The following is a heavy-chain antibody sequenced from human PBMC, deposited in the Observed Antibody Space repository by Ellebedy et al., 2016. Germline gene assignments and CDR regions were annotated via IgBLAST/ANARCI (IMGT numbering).Heavy chain of an antibody. J-gene: IGHJ3*02. CDR2: ISGYNDNP. D-gene: IGHD3-10*01. CDR3: ARDKGYGSGFFDI. Sequence: ASVKVSCXASGYKFDSYGISWVRQAPGQGLEWMGWISGYNDNPKYVQKFQGRVTMITDTFTATVYMEVRSLREDDTAVYYCARDKGYGSGFFDIWGQGTVVTVSS. V-gene: IGHV1-18*01. CDR1: GYKFDSYG.